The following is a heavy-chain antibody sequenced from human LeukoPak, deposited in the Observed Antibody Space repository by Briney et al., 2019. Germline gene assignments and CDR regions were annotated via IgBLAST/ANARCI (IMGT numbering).Heavy chain of an antibody. Sequence: GASVKVSCKASGGTFSRHAISWVRQAPGQGLEWMGGIIPIFGTANYAQKFQGRVTITADESTSTAYMELSSLRSEDTAIYYCARDNSVGDNAWWFDPWGQGTLVTVSS. D-gene: IGHD1-26*01. CDR3: ARDNSVGDNAWWFDP. CDR1: GGTFSRHA. J-gene: IGHJ5*02. CDR2: IIPIFGTA. V-gene: IGHV1-69*13.